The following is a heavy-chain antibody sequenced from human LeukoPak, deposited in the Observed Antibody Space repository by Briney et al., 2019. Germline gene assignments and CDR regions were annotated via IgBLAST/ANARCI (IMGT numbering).Heavy chain of an antibody. CDR1: GFTFSSYW. D-gene: IGHD1-7*01. CDR3: ARKGLGGELGGFDS. CDR2: TNRRGDIT. V-gene: IGHV3-20*01. Sequence: PGGSLRLSCAASGFTFSSYWMSWVRQVPGKGLEWVSGTNRRGDITSYADFVKGRFTISRDNAKNSLYLQMNSLRVEDTALYHCARKGLGGELGGFDSWGQGTLVTVSS. J-gene: IGHJ4*02.